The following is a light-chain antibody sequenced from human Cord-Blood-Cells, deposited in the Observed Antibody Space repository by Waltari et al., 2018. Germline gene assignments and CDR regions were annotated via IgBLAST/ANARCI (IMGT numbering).Light chain of an antibody. CDR1: QSISSY. J-gene: IGKJ1*01. V-gene: IGKV1-39*01. CDR3: QQSYSTPRT. Sequence: DIQMTRSPSSLSASVGDRVTITCRASQSISSYLNWYQQKPGKAPKLLIYAASSLQSGVPSRFSGSGSGTDFTLTSSSLQPEDFATYYGQQSYSTPRTFGQGTKVEIK. CDR2: AAS.